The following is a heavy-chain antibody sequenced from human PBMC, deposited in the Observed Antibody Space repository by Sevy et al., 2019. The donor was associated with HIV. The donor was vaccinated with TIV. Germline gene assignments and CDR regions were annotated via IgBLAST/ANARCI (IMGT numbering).Heavy chain of an antibody. CDR3: AKDPTPYSGSYYGGY. CDR1: GFTFSSYA. CDR2: ISVGGGNT. D-gene: IGHD3-10*01. J-gene: IGHJ4*02. V-gene: IGHV3-23*01. Sequence: GGSLRLSCVASGFTFSSYAISWVRQAPGNGLEWVSSISVGGGNTYYADSVKGRFTISRDNSKNTLYLQMNTLRAEDTAVYFCAKDPTPYSGSYYGGYSGQGTLVTVSS.